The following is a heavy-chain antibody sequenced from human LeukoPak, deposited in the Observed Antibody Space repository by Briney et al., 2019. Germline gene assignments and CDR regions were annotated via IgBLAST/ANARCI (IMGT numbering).Heavy chain of an antibody. J-gene: IGHJ4*02. CDR1: GFTVSSYA. Sequence: GGSLRLSCAASGFTVSSYAMHWVRQAPGKGLEWVAVISYDGSNKYYADSVKGRFTISRENSKTTLYLQMNSLRAEDTAVYYCARGDLYYDSSGYYWGQGTLVTVSS. D-gene: IGHD3-22*01. CDR2: ISYDGSNK. CDR3: ARGDLYYDSSGYY. V-gene: IGHV3-30-3*01.